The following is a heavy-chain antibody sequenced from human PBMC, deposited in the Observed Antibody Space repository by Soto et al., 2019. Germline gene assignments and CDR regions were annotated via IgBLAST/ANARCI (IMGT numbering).Heavy chain of an antibody. Sequence: LSLTCTVSGGSISSGGYYWSWIRQHPGKGLEWIGYIYYSGSTYYNPSLKSRVTISVDTSKNQFSLKLSSVTAADTAVYYCASSRALWFGELLTPPHFDYWGQGTLVTVSS. J-gene: IGHJ4*02. CDR2: IYYSGST. V-gene: IGHV4-31*03. D-gene: IGHD3-10*01. CDR1: GGSISSGGYY. CDR3: ASSRALWFGELLTPPHFDY.